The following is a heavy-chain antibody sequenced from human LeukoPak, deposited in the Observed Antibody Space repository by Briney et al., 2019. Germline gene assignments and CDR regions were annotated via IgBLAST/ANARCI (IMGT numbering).Heavy chain of an antibody. D-gene: IGHD1-26*01. J-gene: IGHJ4*02. Sequence: GGSLRLSCAASGFTFSSYWMNWARRAPGKGLEWVASINHNGNVNYYVDSVKGRFTISRDNAKNSLYLQMNSLRDEDTAVYYCASSGSYRFDYWGQGTLVTVSS. CDR2: INHNGNVN. CDR3: ASSGSYRFDY. CDR1: GFTFSSYW. V-gene: IGHV3-7*01.